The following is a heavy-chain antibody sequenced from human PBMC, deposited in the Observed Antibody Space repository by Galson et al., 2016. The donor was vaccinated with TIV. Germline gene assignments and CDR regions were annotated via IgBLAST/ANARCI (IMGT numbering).Heavy chain of an antibody. J-gene: IGHJ4*01. CDR3: AGPAGTDYYDTSGYKSY. V-gene: IGHV3-66*02. CDR2: MNTSETT. Sequence: SLRLSCAASGFTVDSNYMTWVRQAPGKGLEWVSIMNTSETTYYADSVKGRFTISRDNSKNTLYLQMKSLRLEDTAVYYCAGPAGTDYYDTSGYKSYWGHGTLVTVSS. CDR1: GFTVDSNY. D-gene: IGHD3-22*01.